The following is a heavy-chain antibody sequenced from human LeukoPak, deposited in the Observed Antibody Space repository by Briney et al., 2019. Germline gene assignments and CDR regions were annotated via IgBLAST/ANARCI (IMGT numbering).Heavy chain of an antibody. Sequence: SQTLSLTCAISGDSFSSNSVTWNWIRQSPSRGLEWLGRTYYRSTWYNDYAVSVRGRITVNPDTSKNQFSLHLNSVTPEDTAMYYCAMSTGTPARMFDYWGQGTLVTVSS. CDR2: TYYRSTWYN. D-gene: IGHD3-9*01. J-gene: IGHJ4*02. CDR1: GDSFSSNSVT. V-gene: IGHV6-1*01. CDR3: AMSTGTPARMFDY.